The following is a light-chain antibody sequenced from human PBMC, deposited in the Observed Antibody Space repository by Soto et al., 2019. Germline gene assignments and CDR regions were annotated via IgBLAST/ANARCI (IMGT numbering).Light chain of an antibody. CDR2: GLS. J-gene: IGKJ1*01. CDR1: QTVVTS. CDR3: QQYKNWRT. V-gene: IGKV3D-15*01. Sequence: EIVMTQSPVTLSVSPGERVTLFCRANQTVVTSLAWSQQKPGQAPRLLIYGLSSRATVIPARFSGSGSGTEFTLTIISLKSADFGTYYCQQYKNWRTFGQGTSLEI.